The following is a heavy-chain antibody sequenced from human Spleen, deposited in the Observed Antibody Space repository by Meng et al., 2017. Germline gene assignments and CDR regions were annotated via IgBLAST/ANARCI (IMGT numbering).Heavy chain of an antibody. CDR3: ARSPYSSSWYLDGWFDP. CDR1: GGSFSDYY. D-gene: IGHD6-13*01. J-gene: IGHJ5*02. V-gene: IGHV4-34*01. CDR2: INHSGST. Sequence: SETLSLTCVVSGGSFSDYYWSWIRQPPGKGLEWIGEINHSGSTNYNPSLESRATISVDTSQNNLSLKLSSVTAADTAVYYCARSPYSSSWYLDGWFDPWGQGTLVTVSS.